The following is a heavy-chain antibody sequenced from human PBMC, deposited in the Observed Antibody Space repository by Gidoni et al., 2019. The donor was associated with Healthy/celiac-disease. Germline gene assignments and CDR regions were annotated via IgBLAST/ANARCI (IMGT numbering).Heavy chain of an antibody. J-gene: IGHJ4*02. D-gene: IGHD6-13*01. V-gene: IGHV3-30*03. Sequence: QVQLVASGGGVVQPGRPLRLSCAASGFTFSSYGMHWVRQAPGKGREWVAVISYDGSNKYYADSVKGRFTISRDNSKNTLYLQMNSLRAEDTAVYYCARAAPSIAAAGTGTDYWGQGTLVTVSS. CDR3: ARAAPSIAAAGTGTDY. CDR2: ISYDGSNK. CDR1: GFTFSSYG.